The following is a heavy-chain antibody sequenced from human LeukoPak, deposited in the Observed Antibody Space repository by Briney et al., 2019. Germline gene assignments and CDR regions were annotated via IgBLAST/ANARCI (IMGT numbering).Heavy chain of an antibody. CDR1: GGSISSSSW. D-gene: IGHD5-18*01. Sequence: SETLSLTCAVSGGSISSSSWWSWVRQPPGKGLEWIGEIYHSGSTNYNPSLKSRVTISVDKSKNQFSLKLSSVTAADTAVYYCARDLKGDTAMAPARYYYYGMDVWGKGTTVTVSS. CDR2: IYHSGST. J-gene: IGHJ6*04. CDR3: ARDLKGDTAMAPARYYYYGMDV. V-gene: IGHV4-4*02.